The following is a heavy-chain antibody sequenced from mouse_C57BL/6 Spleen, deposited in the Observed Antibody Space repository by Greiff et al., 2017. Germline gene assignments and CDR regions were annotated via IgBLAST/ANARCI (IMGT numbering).Heavy chain of an antibody. CDR1: GYTFTDYN. J-gene: IGHJ4*01. V-gene: IGHV1-22*01. CDR3: ARHYYGSRYAMDY. Sequence: EVQLQQSGPELVKPGASVKMSCKASGYTFTDYNMHWVKQSHGQSLEWIGYINPNNGGTSYNQKFKGKATLTVNKSSSTAYMELRSLTSEGSAVEDCARHYYGSRYAMDYWGQGTTVTVAS. CDR2: INPNNGGT. D-gene: IGHD1-1*01.